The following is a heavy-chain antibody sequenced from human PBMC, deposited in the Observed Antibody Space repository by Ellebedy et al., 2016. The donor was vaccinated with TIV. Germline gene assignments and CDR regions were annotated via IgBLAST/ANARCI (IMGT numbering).Heavy chain of an antibody. J-gene: IGHJ4*02. CDR3: AKGRKLIRSSSLDY. CDR2: INSDGSST. Sequence: PGGSLRLSCAASGFTFTQYWLHWVRQAPGKGPVWVSRINSDGSSTTYADSVKGRFTISRDNSKNMLFLQMSSLRAEDTALYYCAKGRKLIRSSSLDYWGQGTLVTVSS. D-gene: IGHD3-22*01. CDR1: GFTFTQYW. V-gene: IGHV3-74*01.